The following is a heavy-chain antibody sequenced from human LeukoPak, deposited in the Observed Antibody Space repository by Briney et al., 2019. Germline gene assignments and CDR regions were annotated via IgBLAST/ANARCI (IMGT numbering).Heavy chain of an antibody. J-gene: IGHJ3*02. CDR2: ISAYNGNT. V-gene: IGHV1-18*01. Sequence: ASVKVSCKASGYTFTSYGISWVRQAPGQGLEWMGWISAYNGNTNYAQKLQGRVTMTTDTSTSTAYMELRSLRSDDTAVYYCARGPSWYSSSWYKGDAFDIWGQGTMVTSLQ. CDR3: ARGPSWYSSSWYKGDAFDI. D-gene: IGHD6-13*01. CDR1: GYTFTSYG.